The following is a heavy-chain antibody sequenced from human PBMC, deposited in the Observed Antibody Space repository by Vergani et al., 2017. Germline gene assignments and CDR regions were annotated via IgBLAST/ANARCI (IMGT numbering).Heavy chain of an antibody. V-gene: IGHV3-23*01. J-gene: IGHJ6*02. CDR1: GFTFNHYA. CDR2: ISGSGGST. D-gene: IGHD5-12*01. CDR3: AIANPRKSGYDYLYYYHARDV. Sequence: EVQLLESGGDLVQPGGYLRLSCAASGFTFNHYAMNWVRQAPGKGLEWVSGISGSGGSTSYAGSVRGRFTISRDSSTKTLYLQRNSLSAGDTAVYYCAIANPRKSGYDYLYYYHARDVWGQGTTVTVSS.